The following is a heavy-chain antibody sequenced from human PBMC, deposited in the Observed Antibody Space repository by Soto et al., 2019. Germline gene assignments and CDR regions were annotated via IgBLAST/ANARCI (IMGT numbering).Heavy chain of an antibody. J-gene: IGHJ5*02. V-gene: IGHV6-1*01. Sequence: QTLSLTCGISGGVFYSNSAAWNCIRQSPSRGLEWLGRTYYRSKWYNDYAVSVKSRITINPDTSKDQFSMQLNSVTPEDTAVYYCARYSFTGGFDPWGQGTLVTVSS. CDR2: TYYRSKWYN. CDR3: ARYSFTGGFDP. CDR1: GGVFYSNSAA. D-gene: IGHD2-21*01.